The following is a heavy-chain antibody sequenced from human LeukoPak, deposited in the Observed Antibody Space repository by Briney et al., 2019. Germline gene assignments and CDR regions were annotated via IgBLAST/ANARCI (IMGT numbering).Heavy chain of an antibody. CDR3: ARVLRELRFLEWLSAHWYFDL. CDR2: INHSGST. J-gene: IGHJ2*01. Sequence: SETLSLTCAVYGGSFSGYYWSWIRQPPGKGLEWIGEINHSGSTNYNPSLKSRVTISVDTSKNQFSLKLSSVTAADTAVYYCARVLRELRFLEWLSAHWYFDLWGRGTLVTVSS. V-gene: IGHV4-34*01. D-gene: IGHD3-3*01. CDR1: GGSFSGYY.